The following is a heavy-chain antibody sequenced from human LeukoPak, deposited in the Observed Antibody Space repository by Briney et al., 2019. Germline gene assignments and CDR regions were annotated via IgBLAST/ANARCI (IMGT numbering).Heavy chain of an antibody. J-gene: IGHJ4*02. V-gene: IGHV1-69*13. Sequence: SVKVSCKASGGTFSRYAISWVRQAPGQGLEWMGGIIPIFGTANYTKEFQGRVTITADESTSAAYMELSSLRSEDTAVYYCARDRYYSDSSGYTPHYFDYWGQGTLVTVSS. CDR2: IIPIFGTA. D-gene: IGHD3-22*01. CDR3: ARDRYYSDSSGYTPHYFDY. CDR1: GGTFSRYA.